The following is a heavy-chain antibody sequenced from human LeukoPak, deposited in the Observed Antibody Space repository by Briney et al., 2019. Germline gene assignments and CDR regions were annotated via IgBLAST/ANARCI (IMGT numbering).Heavy chain of an antibody. CDR1: GFTFSSYA. J-gene: IGHJ4*02. Sequence: GGSLRLSCAASGFTFSSYAMSWVRQAPGKGLEWVSATSGSGGSTYYADSVKGRFTISRDNSKNTLYLQMDSLRAEDTAVYYCARDAVAGGDYWGQGTLVTVSS. V-gene: IGHV3-23*01. D-gene: IGHD6-19*01. CDR3: ARDAVAGGDY. CDR2: TSGSGGST.